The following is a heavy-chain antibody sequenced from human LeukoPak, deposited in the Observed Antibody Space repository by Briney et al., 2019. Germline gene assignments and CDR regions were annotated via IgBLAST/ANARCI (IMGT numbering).Heavy chain of an antibody. J-gene: IGHJ4*02. CDR2: IRYDGSNK. V-gene: IGHV3-30*02. CDR1: GFTFSSYG. D-gene: IGHD6-13*01. Sequence: GGSLRLSCAASGFTFSSYGMHWVRQAPGKGLEWVAFIRYDGSNKYYGDSVKGRFIISRDNSKNTLYLQMNSLRAEDTGVYYCAKDRAAAAYFDYWGQGTLVSVSS. CDR3: AKDRAAAAYFDY.